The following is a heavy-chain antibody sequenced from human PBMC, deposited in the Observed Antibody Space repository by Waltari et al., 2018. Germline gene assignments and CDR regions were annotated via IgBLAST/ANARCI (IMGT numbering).Heavy chain of an antibody. CDR1: RSSFTTSS. J-gene: IGHJ5*02. CDR2: INPRDATT. V-gene: IGHV1-46*01. D-gene: IGHD4-17*01. CDR3: ARVHDYRDYLGSWFDP. Sequence: QVQLVQSGAEVKNPGASVKVSCRRSRSSFTTSSLRWGRPAPGQGLEWVGIINPRDATTSYAQRFQGRVTVTEDASTSTVYMELHNLRSEDTAMYYCARVHDYRDYLGSWFDPWGQGTLVTVSS.